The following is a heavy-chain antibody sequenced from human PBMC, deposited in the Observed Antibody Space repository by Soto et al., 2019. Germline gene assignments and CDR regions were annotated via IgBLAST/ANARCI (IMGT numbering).Heavy chain of an antibody. J-gene: IGHJ6*02. CDR1: GYTFTSYG. Sequence: ASVKVSCKASGYTFTSYGISWVRQAPGQGLEWMGWISAYSGNTNYAQKLQGRVTMTTDTSTSTAYMELRSLRSDDAAVYYCARDIVVVVAATPVYYYYGMDVWGQGTTVTVSS. CDR3: ARDIVVVVAATPVYYYYGMDV. V-gene: IGHV1-18*01. CDR2: ISAYSGNT. D-gene: IGHD2-15*01.